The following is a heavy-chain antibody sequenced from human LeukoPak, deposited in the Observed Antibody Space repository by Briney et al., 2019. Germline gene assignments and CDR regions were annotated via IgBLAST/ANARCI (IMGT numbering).Heavy chain of an antibody. CDR2: IYYSGST. CDR3: ARRAAKGGYYFDY. CDR1: GGSISSSSYY. V-gene: IGHV4-39*01. J-gene: IGHJ4*02. Sequence: SETLSLTCTVSGGSISSSSYYWGWIRQPPGKGLEWIGSIYYSGSTYYNPSLKSRVTISVDTSKHQFSLKLSSVTAADTAVYYCARRAAKGGYYFDYWGQGTLVTVSS.